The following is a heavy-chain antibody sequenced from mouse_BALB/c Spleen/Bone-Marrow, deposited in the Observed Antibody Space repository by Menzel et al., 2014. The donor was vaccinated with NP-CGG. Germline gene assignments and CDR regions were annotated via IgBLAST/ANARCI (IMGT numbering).Heavy chain of an antibody. CDR3: ARSRDYYDNNSFAY. Sequence: QVQLQQSGAELVRPGTSLKVSCQASGYVFTDFLLEWVKQRPGQGLEWVGVINPGSGGTNYNEKFKDKATLTADRSSSTAYMQLSSLTSDDSAVYFCARSRDYYDNNSFAYWGQGTPVTVSA. J-gene: IGHJ3*01. CDR2: INPGSGGT. D-gene: IGHD1-1*01. CDR1: GYVFTDFL. V-gene: IGHV1-54*03.